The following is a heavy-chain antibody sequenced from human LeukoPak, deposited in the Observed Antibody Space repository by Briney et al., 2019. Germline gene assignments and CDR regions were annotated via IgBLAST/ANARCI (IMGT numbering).Heavy chain of an antibody. J-gene: IGHJ5*02. CDR2: IIPIFGTA. CDR3: AYTSPSNWFDP. D-gene: IGHD2-2*02. CDR1: GGTFSSYA. V-gene: IGHV1-69*05. Sequence: ASVTVSCKASGGTFSSYAISWVRQAPGQGLEWMGRIIPIFGTANYAQKFQGRVTITTDESTSTAYMELSSLRSEDTAMYYCAYTSPSNWFDPWGQGTLVTVSS.